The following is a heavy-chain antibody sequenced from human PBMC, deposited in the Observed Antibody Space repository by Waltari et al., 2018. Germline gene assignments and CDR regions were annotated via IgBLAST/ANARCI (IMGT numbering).Heavy chain of an antibody. CDR1: GFTFTSSA. D-gene: IGHD4-17*01. CDR2: IVVGSGNT. Sequence: QMQLVQSGPEVKKPGTSVKVSCKASGFTFTSSAVQWVRQARGQRLEWIGWIVVGSGNTNYAQKCHERVTITRDMSTSRAYMELSSLRSEDTAVDYCAADQQIRFPESTLGSVVACDIWGQGTMVTVCS. CDR3: AADQQIRFPESTLGSVVACDI. V-gene: IGHV1-58*01. J-gene: IGHJ3*02.